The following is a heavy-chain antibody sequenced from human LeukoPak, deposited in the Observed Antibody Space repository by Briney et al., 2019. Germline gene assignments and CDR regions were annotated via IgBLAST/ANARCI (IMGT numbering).Heavy chain of an antibody. CDR1: GFIFSNYW. V-gene: IGHV3-7*01. Sequence: GGSLRLSCATSGFIFSNYWMTWVRQAPGKGLEWVANIKQDGSEKYYVDSVKGRFTFSRDNAKNSLYLQMNSLRAEDTAVYYCARDAHCSRTSCYAGNAFDIWGQGTMVTVSS. CDR2: IKQDGSEK. CDR3: ARDAHCSRTSCYAGNAFDI. D-gene: IGHD2-2*01. J-gene: IGHJ3*02.